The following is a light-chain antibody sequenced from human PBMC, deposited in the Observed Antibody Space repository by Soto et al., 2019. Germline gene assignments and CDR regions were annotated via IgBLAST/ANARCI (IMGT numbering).Light chain of an antibody. CDR3: SSTAGNNNVV. Sequence: QSVLTQPASVSGSPGKSITISCAGSSSDVGSYNLVSWYQQHPGNAPKLIIYEGFKRPSGVSNRFSASKSGSTASLTISGLQAEDEADYYCSSTAGNNNVVFGGGTKLTVL. V-gene: IGLV2-14*02. CDR1: SSDVGSYNL. CDR2: EGF. J-gene: IGLJ2*01.